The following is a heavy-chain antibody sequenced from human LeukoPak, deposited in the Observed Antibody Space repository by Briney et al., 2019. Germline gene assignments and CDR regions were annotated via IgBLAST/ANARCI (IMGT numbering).Heavy chain of an antibody. Sequence: ASVKVSCKASGGTFSSYAISWVRQAPGQGLEWMGGIIPIFGTANYAQKFQGRVTMTTDTSTSTAYMELRSLRSDDTAVYYCARVPGDVYYDSSGYYLFDYWGQGTLVTVSS. CDR1: GGTFSSYA. D-gene: IGHD3-22*01. CDR2: IIPIFGTA. CDR3: ARVPGDVYYDSSGYYLFDY. V-gene: IGHV1-69*05. J-gene: IGHJ4*02.